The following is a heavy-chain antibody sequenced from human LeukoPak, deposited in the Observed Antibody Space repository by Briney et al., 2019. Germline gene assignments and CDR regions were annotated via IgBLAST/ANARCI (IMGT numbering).Heavy chain of an antibody. J-gene: IGHJ5*02. CDR3: ARGLSGSYINWFDP. V-gene: IGHV4-4*07. CDR2: IYNSGST. CDR1: GGSINNYY. Sequence: KTSETLSLTCTVSGGSINNYYWSWIRQPAGKGLEWIGRIYNSGSTNYNPSLKSRVTMSVDTSKNQFSLKLTSVTAADTAVYYCARGLSGSYINWFDPWGQGTLVTVSS. D-gene: IGHD1-26*01.